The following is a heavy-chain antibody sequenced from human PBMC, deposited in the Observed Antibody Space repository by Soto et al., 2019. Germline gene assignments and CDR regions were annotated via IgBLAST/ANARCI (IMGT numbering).Heavy chain of an antibody. CDR3: AKAGVDDFWSGYYLENWFDP. CDR1: GFTFSSYA. D-gene: IGHD3-3*01. Sequence: SLRLSCAASGFTFSSYAMSWVRQAPGKGLEWVSAISGSGGSTYYADSVKGRFTISRDNSKNTLYLQMNSLRAEDTAVYYCAKAGVDDFWSGYYLENWFDPWGQGTLVTVSS. J-gene: IGHJ5*02. V-gene: IGHV3-23*01. CDR2: ISGSGGST.